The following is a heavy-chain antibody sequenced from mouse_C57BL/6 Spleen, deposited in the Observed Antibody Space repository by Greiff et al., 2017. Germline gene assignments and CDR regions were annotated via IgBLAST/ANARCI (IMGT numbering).Heavy chain of an antibody. CDR2: INPNNGGT. CDR3: AGGQDYYGSSYGFAY. J-gene: IGHJ3*01. Sequence: EVQLQQSGPELVKPGASVKISCKASGYTFTDYYMNWVKQSHGKSLEWIGDINPNNGGTSYNQKFKGKATLTVDKSSSTAYMELRSLTSEDSAVYYCAGGQDYYGSSYGFAYWGQGTLVTVSA. CDR1: GYTFTDYY. D-gene: IGHD1-1*01. V-gene: IGHV1-26*01.